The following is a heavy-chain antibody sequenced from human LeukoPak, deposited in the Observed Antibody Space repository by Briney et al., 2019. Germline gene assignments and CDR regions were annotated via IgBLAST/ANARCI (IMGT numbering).Heavy chain of an antibody. CDR3: ARGRGGTAMVDYYYYMDV. V-gene: IGHV1-8*03. Sequence: ASVKVSCKASGYTFTSYDINWVRQATGQGLEWVGWMNPNSGNTGYAQKFQGRVTITRNTSISTAYMELSSLRSEDTAVYYCARGRGGTAMVDYYYYMDVWGKGTTVTVSS. CDR2: MNPNSGNT. D-gene: IGHD5-18*01. J-gene: IGHJ6*03. CDR1: GYTFTSYD.